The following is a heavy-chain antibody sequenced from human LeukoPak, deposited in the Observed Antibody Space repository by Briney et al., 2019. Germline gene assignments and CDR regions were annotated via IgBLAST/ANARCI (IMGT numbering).Heavy chain of an antibody. Sequence: ASVKVSCKASGGTFSSYAISWVRQAPGQGLEWMGGIIPIFGTANYAQKFQGRVTITADESTSTAYMELSSLRSEDTAVYYCATAIRYCSSTSCSDWFDPWGQGTLVTVSS. CDR3: ATAIRYCSSTSCSDWFDP. CDR1: GGTFSSYA. D-gene: IGHD2-2*01. V-gene: IGHV1-69*13. J-gene: IGHJ5*02. CDR2: IIPIFGTA.